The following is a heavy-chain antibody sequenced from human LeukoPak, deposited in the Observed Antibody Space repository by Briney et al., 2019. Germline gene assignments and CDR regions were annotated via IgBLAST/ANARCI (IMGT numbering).Heavy chain of an antibody. CDR1: GGSVSSGSYY. Sequence: KPSETLSLTCTVSGGSVSSGSYYWSWLRQPPGKGLEWIGYIYYSGSTNSNPSLKSRVTISVDTSNNQFSLKLSSVTAADTAVYYCARLLYGDRFDYWGQGTLVTVSA. CDR3: ARLLYGDRFDY. V-gene: IGHV4-61*01. D-gene: IGHD4-17*01. J-gene: IGHJ4*02. CDR2: IYYSGST.